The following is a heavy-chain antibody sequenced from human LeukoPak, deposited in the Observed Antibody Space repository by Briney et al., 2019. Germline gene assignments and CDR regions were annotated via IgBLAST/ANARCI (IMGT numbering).Heavy chain of an antibody. CDR1: GGSFSGYY. J-gene: IGHJ5*02. CDR3: ARPHCSSTSCYGWFDP. CDR2: INHSGST. Sequence: SETLSLTCAVYGGSFSGYYWSWIRQPPGKGLEWIGEINHSGSTNYNPSLKSRVTISVDTSKNQFSLKLSSVTAADTAVYYCARPHCSSTSCYGWFDPWGQGTLVTVSS. D-gene: IGHD2-2*01. V-gene: IGHV4-34*01.